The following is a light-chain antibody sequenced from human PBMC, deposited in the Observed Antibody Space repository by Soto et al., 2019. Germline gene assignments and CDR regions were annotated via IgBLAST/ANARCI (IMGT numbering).Light chain of an antibody. Sequence: QSVLTQPSSASGTPGQTVTISCSGTSSNIGTNTVNWYRQVPGTAPKLLIFNDNVRPSGVPGRFSGSRSGTSASLAISGLQYEDEAEYYCAAWDGSLNVVLLGGGTQLT. CDR3: AAWDGSLNVVL. CDR2: NDN. J-gene: IGLJ2*01. V-gene: IGLV1-44*01. CDR1: SSNIGTNT.